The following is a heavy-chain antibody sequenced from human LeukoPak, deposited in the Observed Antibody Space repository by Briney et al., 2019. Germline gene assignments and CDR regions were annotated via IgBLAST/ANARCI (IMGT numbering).Heavy chain of an antibody. CDR3: TRSLYGSRTDS. CDR1: GVTFSNYW. CDR2: INTDGSST. D-gene: IGHD2-15*01. V-gene: IGHV3-74*01. Sequence: GGSLRLSCEAPGVTFSNYWMHWVRQAPGKGLVWVSRINTDGSSTSYADSVKGRFTISRDNAKNTLYLQMSSLRAEDTAVYFCTRSLYGSRTDSWGQGTLVTVSS. J-gene: IGHJ4*02.